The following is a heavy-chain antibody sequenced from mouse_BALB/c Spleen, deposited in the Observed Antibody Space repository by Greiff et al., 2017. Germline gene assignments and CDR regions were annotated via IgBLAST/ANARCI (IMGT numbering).Heavy chain of an antibody. CDR1: GYSITSDYA. J-gene: IGHJ1*01. CDR3: ARESVISDWYFDV. Sequence: EVQLQESGPGLVKPSQSLSLTCTVTGYSITSDYAWNWLRQFPGNKLEWMGYISYSGSTSYNPSLKSRISITRDTSKNQFFLQLNSVTTEDTATYYCARESVISDWYFDVWGAGTTVTVSS. V-gene: IGHV3-2*02. CDR2: ISYSGST.